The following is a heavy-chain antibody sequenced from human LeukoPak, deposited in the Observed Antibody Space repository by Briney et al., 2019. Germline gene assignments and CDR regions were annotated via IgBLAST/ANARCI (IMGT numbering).Heavy chain of an antibody. CDR3: ATYSSTWGYLDF. D-gene: IGHD6-13*01. V-gene: IGHV3-7*01. Sequence: GGSLRLSCAASGFTFSSYWMTWVRQAPGKGLEWVANIKHDGSQKYYVDSVKGRFTISGDNGKNSVYLHMNTLRVEDTAVYYCATYSSTWGYLDFWGQGTLVTVSS. CDR1: GFTFSSYW. CDR2: IKHDGSQK. J-gene: IGHJ4*02.